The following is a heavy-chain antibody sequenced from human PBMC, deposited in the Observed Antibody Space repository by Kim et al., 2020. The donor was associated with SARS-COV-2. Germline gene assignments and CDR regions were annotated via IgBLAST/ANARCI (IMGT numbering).Heavy chain of an antibody. CDR3: ARDLKATANWEFDY. V-gene: IGHV1-2*02. Sequence: ASVKVSCKASGYTFSDNIIHWVRQAPGHGLEWLGWMYSKTGDTKYTQRFQDRVTLTRDMSINTAYMELSGLRSDDTGIYYCARDLKATANWEFDYWGQGTLVTVSS. J-gene: IGHJ4*02. D-gene: IGHD1-1*01. CDR2: MYSKTGDT. CDR1: GYTFSDNI.